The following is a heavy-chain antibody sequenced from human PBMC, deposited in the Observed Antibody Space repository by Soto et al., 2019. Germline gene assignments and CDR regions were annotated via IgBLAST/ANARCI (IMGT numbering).Heavy chain of an antibody. CDR3: AKDRSVIVLMVYAGNDWFDP. CDR2: ISGSVGST. D-gene: IGHD2-8*01. Sequence: GGSLRLSCAASGFTFSSYAMSWVRQAPGKGLERVSAISGSVGSTYYADSVKGRFTISRDNSNNTLFLQMTSLRAEDTAVYFFAKDRSVIVLMVYAGNDWFDPWGQGTLVTVSS. CDR1: GFTFSSYA. J-gene: IGHJ5*02. V-gene: IGHV3-23*01.